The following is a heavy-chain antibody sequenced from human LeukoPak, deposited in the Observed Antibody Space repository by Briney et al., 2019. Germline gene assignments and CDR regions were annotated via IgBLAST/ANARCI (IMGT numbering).Heavy chain of an antibody. CDR1: GGTFCSYA. CDR2: IIPIFGTA. J-gene: IGHJ4*02. Sequence: ASVKVSCKASGGTFCSYAISWVRQAPGQGLEWMGRIIPIFGTANYAQKFQGRVTITTDESTSTAYMELSSLRSEDTAVYYCARDVAVAGLSFDYWGQGTLVTVSS. D-gene: IGHD6-19*01. CDR3: ARDVAVAGLSFDY. V-gene: IGHV1-69*05.